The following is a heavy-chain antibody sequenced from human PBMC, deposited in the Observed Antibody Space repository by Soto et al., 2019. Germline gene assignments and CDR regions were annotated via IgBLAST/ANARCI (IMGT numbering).Heavy chain of an antibody. CDR2: ISAYNGNT. Sequence: GASVKVCCKASGYTFTSYGISWVRQAPGQGLEWMGWISAYNGNTNYAQKLQGRVTMTTDTSTSTAYMELRSLRSDDTAVYYCARVLFMITFGGVIVKGLDYWGQGTLVTVSS. J-gene: IGHJ4*02. V-gene: IGHV1-18*04. D-gene: IGHD3-16*02. CDR1: GYTFTSYG. CDR3: ARVLFMITFGGVIVKGLDY.